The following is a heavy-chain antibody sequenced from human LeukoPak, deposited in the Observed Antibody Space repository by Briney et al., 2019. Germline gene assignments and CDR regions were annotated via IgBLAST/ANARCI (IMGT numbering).Heavy chain of an antibody. CDR1: GYTFTSYW. V-gene: IGHV5-51*01. CDR3: VRQSYDILTGYNVNYFDS. D-gene: IGHD3-9*01. CDR2: IYPGDSET. J-gene: IGHJ4*02. Sequence: GESLKISCKGSGYTFTSYWIGWVRQMPGKGLEWMGIIYPGDSETKYSPSFLGQVTISADKSISTASLHWSSLKASDTAMYYCVRQSYDILTGYNVNYFDSWGQGTLVTVSS.